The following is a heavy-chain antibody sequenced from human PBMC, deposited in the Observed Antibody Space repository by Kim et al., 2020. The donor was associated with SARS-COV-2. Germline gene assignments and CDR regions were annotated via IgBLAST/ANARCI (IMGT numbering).Heavy chain of an antibody. CDR2: ISYDGSNK. CDR1: GFTFSSYA. J-gene: IGHJ3*02. CDR3: AREDPYDILTDSPVGACDI. V-gene: IGHV3-30*04. D-gene: IGHD3-9*01. Sequence: GGSLRLSCAASGFTFSSYAMHWVRQAPGKGLEWVAVISYDGSNKYYADSVKGRFTISRDNSKNTLYLQMNSLRAEDTAVYYCAREDPYDILTDSPVGACDIWGHGAMVTVSS.